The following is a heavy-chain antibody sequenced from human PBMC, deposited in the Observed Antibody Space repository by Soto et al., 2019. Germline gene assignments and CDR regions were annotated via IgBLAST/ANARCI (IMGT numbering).Heavy chain of an antibody. Sequence: ASVKVFCKASGYTFTGYYMHWVRQAPGQGLEWMGWINPNSGGTNYAQKFQGWVTMTRDTSISTAYMELSRLRSDDTAVYYCARNHGDYENYYYYGMDVWGQGTTVTVSS. CDR3: ARNHGDYENYYYYGMDV. V-gene: IGHV1-2*04. J-gene: IGHJ6*02. CDR1: GYTFTGYY. CDR2: INPNSGGT. D-gene: IGHD4-17*01.